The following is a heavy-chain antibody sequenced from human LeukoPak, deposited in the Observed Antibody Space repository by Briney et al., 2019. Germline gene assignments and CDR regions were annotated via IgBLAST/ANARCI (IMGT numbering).Heavy chain of an antibody. CDR2: ISSSSSTI. CDR3: ARDIYYDSSGYYGSVY. Sequence: PGGSLRLSCAASGFTFSSYSMNWVRQAPGKGLEWVSYISSSSSTIYYADSVKGRFTMSRDNAKNSLYLQMNSLRAEDTAVYYCARDIYYDSSGYYGSVYWGQGTLVTVSS. D-gene: IGHD3-22*01. J-gene: IGHJ4*02. V-gene: IGHV3-48*04. CDR1: GFTFSSYS.